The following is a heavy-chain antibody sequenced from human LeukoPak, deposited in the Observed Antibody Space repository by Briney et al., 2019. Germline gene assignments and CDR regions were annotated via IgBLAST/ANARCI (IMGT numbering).Heavy chain of an antibody. J-gene: IGHJ2*01. Sequence: GGSLRLSCAASGFTFSSYAKSWVRQAPGKGLEWVSAISGSGGSTYYADSVKGRFTISRDNSKNTLYLQMNSLRAEDTAVYYCAKDLKYSSMRRLLAIHWYFDLWGRGTLVTVSS. CDR3: AKDLKYSSMRRLLAIHWYFDL. V-gene: IGHV3-23*01. D-gene: IGHD6-19*01. CDR2: ISGSGGST. CDR1: GFTFSSYA.